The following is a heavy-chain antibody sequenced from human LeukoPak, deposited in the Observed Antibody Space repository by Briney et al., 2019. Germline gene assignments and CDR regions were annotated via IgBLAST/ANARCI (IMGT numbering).Heavy chain of an antibody. CDR2: ITSRGEST. V-gene: IGHV3-23*01. J-gene: IGHJ4*02. CDR3: ARDRPNYYGSDGHYYRRDGDY. Sequence: GGSLRLSCAASGFTFSIYAMSWVRQAPGKGLQGVSSITSRGESTWYVDSVKGRFTITRDNSESTLYLQMHSLRAEDTAVYYCARDRPNYYGSDGHYYRRDGDYWGRGTLVSVSS. D-gene: IGHD3-22*01. CDR1: GFTFSIYA.